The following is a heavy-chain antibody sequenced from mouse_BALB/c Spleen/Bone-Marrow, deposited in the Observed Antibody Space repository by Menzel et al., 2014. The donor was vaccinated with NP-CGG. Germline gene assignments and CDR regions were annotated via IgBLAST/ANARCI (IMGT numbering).Heavy chain of an antibody. J-gene: IGHJ1*01. CDR3: ANYDYGWYFDV. Sequence: EVKLMESGAELVKPGASVKPSCTASGFNIKDTYMHWVKQRPEQGLEWIGRIDPANGNTKYDPKFQGKATITADTSSNTAYLQLSSLTSEDTAVYYCANYDYGWYFDVWGAGTTVTISS. V-gene: IGHV14-3*02. CDR2: IDPANGNT. CDR1: GFNIKDTY. D-gene: IGHD2-4*01.